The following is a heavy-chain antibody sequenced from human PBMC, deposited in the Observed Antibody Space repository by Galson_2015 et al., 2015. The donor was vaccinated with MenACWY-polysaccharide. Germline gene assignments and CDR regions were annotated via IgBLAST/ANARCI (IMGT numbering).Heavy chain of an antibody. CDR2: IFPGDSDT. D-gene: IGHD6-13*01. CDR3: ARPSYSSSWNPFDY. J-gene: IGHJ4*02. Sequence: QSGAEVKKPGESLKISCKGSGYSFTSYWIGWVRQMPGKGLEWMGVIFPGDSDTRYSPSFQGQVTISADKSISTTYLQWSSLKASDTAMHYCARPSYSSSWNPFDYWGQGTLVTVSS. V-gene: IGHV5-51*01. CDR1: GYSFTSYW.